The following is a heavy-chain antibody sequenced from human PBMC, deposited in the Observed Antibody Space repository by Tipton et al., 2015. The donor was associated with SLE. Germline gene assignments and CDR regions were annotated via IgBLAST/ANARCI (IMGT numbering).Heavy chain of an antibody. CDR2: IYYSGST. V-gene: IGHV4-59*11. D-gene: IGHD2-2*01. CDR3: ARDGGYCATSSCPERAFDI. Sequence: TLSLTCTVSGGSISSHYWGWIRQPPGKGLEWIGYIYYSGSTNYNPSLKSRVTISLDTSQNHFSLNLSSVTAADTAVYYCARDGGYCATSSCPERAFDIWGQGTMVTVSS. J-gene: IGHJ3*02. CDR1: GGSISSHY.